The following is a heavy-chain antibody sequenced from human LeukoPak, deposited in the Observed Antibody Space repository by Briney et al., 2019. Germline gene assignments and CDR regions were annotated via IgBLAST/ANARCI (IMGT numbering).Heavy chain of an antibody. J-gene: IGHJ4*02. V-gene: IGHV3-7*01. Sequence: GGSLRLSCAASGFTFSSYWMNWVRQAPGKGLEWVANIKQDGSEKYYVDSVKGRFTISRDSSKNTLYLQMNSLRAEDTAVYYCAKDGARYNWNYDIRYYFDYWGQGTLVTVSS. CDR1: GFTFSSYW. D-gene: IGHD1-7*01. CDR3: AKDGARYNWNYDIRYYFDY. CDR2: IKQDGSEK.